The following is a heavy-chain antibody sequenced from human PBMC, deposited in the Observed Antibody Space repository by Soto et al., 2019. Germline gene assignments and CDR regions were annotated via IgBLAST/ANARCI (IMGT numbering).Heavy chain of an antibody. CDR2: INHSGST. CDR3: ARRGFRYGDYESPDY. D-gene: IGHD4-17*01. V-gene: IGHV4-34*01. CDR1: GGSFSGYY. Sequence: QVQLQQWGAGLLKPSETLSLTCAVYGGSFSGYYWSWIRQPPGKGLEWIGEINHSGSTNYNPSLTSRVTISVDTSKNQFSLKLSSVTAADTAVYYCARRGFRYGDYESPDYWGQGTLVTVSS. J-gene: IGHJ4*02.